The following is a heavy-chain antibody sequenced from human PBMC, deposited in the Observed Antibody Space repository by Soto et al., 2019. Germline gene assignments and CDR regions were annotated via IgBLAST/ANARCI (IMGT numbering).Heavy chain of an antibody. Sequence: ASVKVSCKASGFTFTSSAMQWVRQAPGQGLEWMGWISAYNGNTNYAQKLQGRVTMTTDTSTSTAYMELRSLRSDDTAVYYCARDLVLRYFDWLGGTYYYGMDVWGQGTTVTVSS. D-gene: IGHD3-9*01. V-gene: IGHV1-18*01. CDR2: ISAYNGNT. CDR3: ARDLVLRYFDWLGGTYYYGMDV. J-gene: IGHJ6*02. CDR1: GFTFTSSA.